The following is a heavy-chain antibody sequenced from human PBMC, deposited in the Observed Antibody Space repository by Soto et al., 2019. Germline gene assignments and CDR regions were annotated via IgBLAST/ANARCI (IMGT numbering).Heavy chain of an antibody. CDR2: ISSSGSTI. V-gene: IGHV3-48*03. Sequence: EVQLVESGGGWVQPGGSRRLSCAASGFTCSSYELKWVLQAPGKGLAWGSYISSSGSTIYYADSVKGRFTISRDNAKNALYLQMNRLRAEATAVYYWARRPPRDDYIDYWGQGTLVTVSS. CDR1: GFTCSSYE. J-gene: IGHJ4*02. CDR3: ARRPPRDDYIDY.